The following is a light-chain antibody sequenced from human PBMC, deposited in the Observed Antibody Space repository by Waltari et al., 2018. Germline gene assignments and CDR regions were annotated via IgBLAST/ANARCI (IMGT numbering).Light chain of an antibody. V-gene: IGKV3-11*01. CDR2: DTS. CDR3: QQRANWPLT. J-gene: IGKJ4*01. Sequence: EMALTQSPGTLSLPQGERATTPCRASQSVTRYLAWYQQKPGLAPRLLIYDTSNRATGIPARFIGSGSGTDFSLTITSLESEDFAVYYCQQRANWPLTFGGGTKVEIK. CDR1: QSVTRY.